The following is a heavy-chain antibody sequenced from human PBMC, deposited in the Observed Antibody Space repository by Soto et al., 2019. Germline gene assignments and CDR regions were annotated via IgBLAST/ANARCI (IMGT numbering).Heavy chain of an antibody. Sequence: GGSLRLSCAASGFTFSSYAMHWVRQAPGKGLEYVSAISSNGGSTYYANSVKGRFTISRDNSKNTLYLQMDSLRAEDMAVYYCARAPVITGDAFDIWGQGTMVTVSS. D-gene: IGHD1-20*01. CDR1: GFTFSSYA. CDR3: ARAPVITGDAFDI. CDR2: ISSNGGST. V-gene: IGHV3-64*01. J-gene: IGHJ3*02.